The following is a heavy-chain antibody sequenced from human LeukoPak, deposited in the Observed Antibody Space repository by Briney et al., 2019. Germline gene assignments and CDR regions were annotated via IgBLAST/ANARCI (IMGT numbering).Heavy chain of an antibody. V-gene: IGHV1-2*02. CDR1: GYTFPAYY. Sequence: GASVKVSCKASGYTFPAYYLHWVRQAPGQGFEWVWWINPHSGDTNYAQKFRGRVTMTRDTSITTAYMELSGLRSDDTAVYYCVRVTLILVADGMDVWGQGTTVTVSS. D-gene: IGHD3-22*01. J-gene: IGHJ6*02. CDR2: INPHSGDT. CDR3: VRVTLILVADGMDV.